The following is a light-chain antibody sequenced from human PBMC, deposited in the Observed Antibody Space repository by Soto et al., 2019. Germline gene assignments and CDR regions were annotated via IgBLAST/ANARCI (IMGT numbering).Light chain of an antibody. J-gene: IGLJ2*01. CDR1: SSDVGAYSY. V-gene: IGLV2-14*01. CDR3: SSYTTGNTVV. CDR2: EVR. Sequence: QSALTQPASVSASPGQSIAISCTGTSSDVGAYSYVSWYQQHPGKAPKLMLFEVRIRPSGVSNRFSGSKSGNTASLTISGLQAEDEADYFCSSYTTGNTVVFGGGTKLNVL.